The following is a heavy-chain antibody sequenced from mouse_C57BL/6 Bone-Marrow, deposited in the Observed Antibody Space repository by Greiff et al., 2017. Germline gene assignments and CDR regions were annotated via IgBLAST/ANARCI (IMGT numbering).Heavy chain of an antibody. D-gene: IGHD2-10*02. V-gene: IGHV1-59*01. Sequence: QVQLQQPGAELVRPGTSVKLSCKASGYTFTSYWMHWVKQRPGQGLEWIGVIDPSDSYTNYNQQFKGKATLNVDTSSSTAYMQLSSLTSEDSAVYYCARCPHSMNAMDYWGHGTSVTVSA. CDR1: GYTFTSYW. CDR2: IDPSDSYT. CDR3: ARCPHSMNAMDY. J-gene: IGHJ4*01.